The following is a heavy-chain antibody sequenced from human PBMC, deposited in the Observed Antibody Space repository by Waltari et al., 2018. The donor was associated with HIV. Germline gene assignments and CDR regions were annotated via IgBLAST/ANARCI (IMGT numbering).Heavy chain of an antibody. CDR2: IKDDGNEK. CDR3: VRENDFGTIFFNYYYAMDV. CDR1: GFSFSSIS. V-gene: IGHV3-7*01. D-gene: IGHD3-3*01. Sequence: MQLVGSGGGLVQRGGAMRLQCEASGFSFSSISTSWTLTAPGKALEWVANIKDDGNEKYYVNSVRGRFTISRDNANNSLYLDMNRLRDEDTAVYYCVRENDFGTIFFNYYYAMDVWGQGTSVTV. J-gene: IGHJ6*02.